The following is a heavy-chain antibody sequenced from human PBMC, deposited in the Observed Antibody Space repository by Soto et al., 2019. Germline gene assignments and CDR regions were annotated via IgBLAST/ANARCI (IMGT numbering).Heavy chain of an antibody. D-gene: IGHD6-25*01. CDR2: ISGSGGSL. CDR3: AKEWSSAWTPRDH. J-gene: IGHJ4*02. V-gene: IGHV3-23*01. CDR1: GFTFGVYA. Sequence: GGSPGVSCAASGFTFGVYALCCVRQAPGKGQGWGSVISGSGGSLLSADSVRGRVPISSDNSKNTMYLQMESLRAEATAVYYCAKEWSSAWTPRDHWGQGTLVTF.